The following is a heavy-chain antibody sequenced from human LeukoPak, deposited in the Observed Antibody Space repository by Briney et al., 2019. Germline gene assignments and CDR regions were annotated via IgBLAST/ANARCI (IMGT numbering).Heavy chain of an antibody. V-gene: IGHV1-2*02. CDR2: INPNSGGT. CDR3: ARAGELGGYYYYYMDV. Sequence: ASVKVSCKASGYTFTGYYMHWVRQAPGQGLEWMRWINPNSGGTNYAQKFQGRVTMTRDTSISTAYMELSRLRSDDTAVYYCARAGELGGYYYYYMDVWGKGTTVTVSS. CDR1: GYTFTGYY. D-gene: IGHD1-26*01. J-gene: IGHJ6*03.